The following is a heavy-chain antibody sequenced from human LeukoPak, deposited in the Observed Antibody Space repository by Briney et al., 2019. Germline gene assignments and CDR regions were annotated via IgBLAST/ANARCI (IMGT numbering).Heavy chain of an antibody. V-gene: IGHV3-30*18. J-gene: IGHJ4*02. CDR2: ISFDGSQK. CDR1: RYAFCLNG. D-gene: IGHD3-22*01. CDR3: AKDSYFYDSSGYRSNDY. Sequence: PGGSLRLSCAAPRYAFCLNGMHWVRQAPGKRLEWVAVISFDGSQKLYADCVKGRFTISIDNSKNTVYLQMTRLRAEDTAVYYCAKDSYFYDSSGYRSNDYWGQGIMVTVSA.